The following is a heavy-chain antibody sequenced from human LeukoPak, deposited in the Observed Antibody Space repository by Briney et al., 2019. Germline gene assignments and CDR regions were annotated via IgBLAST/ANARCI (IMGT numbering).Heavy chain of an antibody. Sequence: SVKVSCKASGGSFSGYAISWVRQAPGQGLEWMGGIIPIFGTANYAQKFQGRVTITADKSTSTAYMELSSLRSEDTAVYYCARAPLNHDILTGPADYWGQGPLVTVSS. CDR1: GGSFSGYA. D-gene: IGHD3-9*01. CDR3: ARAPLNHDILTGPADY. J-gene: IGHJ4*02. V-gene: IGHV1-69*06. CDR2: IIPIFGTA.